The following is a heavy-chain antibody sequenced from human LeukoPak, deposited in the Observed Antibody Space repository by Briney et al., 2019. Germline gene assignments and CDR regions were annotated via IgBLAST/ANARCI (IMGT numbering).Heavy chain of an antibody. V-gene: IGHV3-7*01. CDR3: ATFWGSFERGSLGGAMAD. D-gene: IGHD3-16*01. CDR1: GFSLSSYW. J-gene: IGHJ6*02. CDR2: INEDEREK. Sequence: GGSLRLSCAASGFSLSSYWMSWVRQAPGKGLEWVATINEDEREKYFVASVKGRFTIYRDNDKNSLYLQMKSLRAEDTAVYYCATFWGSFERGSLGGAMADWGQGTMVTVSS.